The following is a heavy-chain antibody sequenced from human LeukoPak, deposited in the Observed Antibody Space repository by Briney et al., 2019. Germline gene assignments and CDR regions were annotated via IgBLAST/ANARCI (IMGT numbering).Heavy chain of an antibody. V-gene: IGHV4-30-4*01. D-gene: IGHD5/OR15-5a*01. Sequence: SETLSLTCTVSGGSISSGDYYWSWIRQPPGKGLEWIGYIYYSGSTYYNPSLKSRVTISVDTSKNQFSLKLSSVTAADTAVYYCARCPDYYYYGMDVWGQGTTVTVSS. CDR3: ARCPDYYYYGMDV. J-gene: IGHJ6*02. CDR1: GGSISSGDYY. CDR2: IYYSGST.